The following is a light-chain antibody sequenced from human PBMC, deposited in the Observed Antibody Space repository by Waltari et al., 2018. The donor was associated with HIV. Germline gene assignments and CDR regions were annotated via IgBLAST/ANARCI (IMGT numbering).Light chain of an antibody. CDR2: GAS. Sequence: AIRMTQSPSSFSASTGDRVTIPCRASQDISNSLAWFQQKSGKAPKLLIFGASSLQSGVPSRFSGSGSGTDFNLTISCLQSDDFATYYCQQYYSYPPVTFGQGTRLDI. CDR1: QDISNS. J-gene: IGKJ2*01. V-gene: IGKV1-8*01. CDR3: QQYYSYPPVT.